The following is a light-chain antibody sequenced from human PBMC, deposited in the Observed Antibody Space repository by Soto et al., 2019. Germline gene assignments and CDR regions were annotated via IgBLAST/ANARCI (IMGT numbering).Light chain of an antibody. CDR1: SGSVSTNYY. CDR2: STN. CDR3: VLYMGSGIWV. J-gene: IGLJ3*02. V-gene: IGLV8-61*01. Sequence: QTVVTQEPSFSVSPGGTVTLTCGLSSGSVSTNYYPSWYQQTPGQAPRTLIYSTNTRSSGAPDRFSGSILGNKAALTITGAQADDESDYYCVLYMGSGIWVFGGGTKLTAL.